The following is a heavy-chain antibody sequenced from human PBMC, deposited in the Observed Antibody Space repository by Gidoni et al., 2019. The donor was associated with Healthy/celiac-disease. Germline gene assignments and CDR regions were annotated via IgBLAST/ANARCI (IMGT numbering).Heavy chain of an antibody. CDR2: ISYDGSNK. D-gene: IGHD5-12*01. CDR3: ARGSDGYMPGYFDY. V-gene: IGHV3-30-3*01. Sequence: QVQLVAPGGGVVQPGRSLRLSCAASGFTVSSYARRWVRQAPGEGLEWGAVISYDGSNKYYADSVKGRFTISRDNSKNTLYLQMNSLRAEDTAVYYCARGSDGYMPGYFDYWGQGTLVTVSS. J-gene: IGHJ4*02. CDR1: GFTVSSYA.